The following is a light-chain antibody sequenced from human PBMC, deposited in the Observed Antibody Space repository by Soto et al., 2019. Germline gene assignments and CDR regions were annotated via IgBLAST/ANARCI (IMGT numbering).Light chain of an antibody. Sequence: DIQMTPSPATLSSSVGERFSITCRASQSISSWLAWYQQEPGKAPKLLIYAASSLESGVPSRFSGSGSGTDFTLTISSLAPEDFAIYYCHQRQSWPRTFGQGTKVDIK. J-gene: IGKJ1*01. CDR2: AAS. CDR1: QSISSW. CDR3: HQRQSWPRT. V-gene: IGKV1-5*01.